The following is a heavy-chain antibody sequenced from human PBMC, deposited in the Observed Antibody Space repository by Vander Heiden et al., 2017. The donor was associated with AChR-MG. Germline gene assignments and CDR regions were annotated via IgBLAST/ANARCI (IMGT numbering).Heavy chain of an antibody. Sequence: QVQLQESGPGLVQPSGTLSLTCAVSGGSISSSNWWSWVRQPPGKGLEWIGEIYHSGSTNYNPSLKSRVTISVDKSKNQFSLKLSSVTAADTAVYYCARTGRWLQWGDLYYGMDVWGQGTTVTVSS. CDR3: ARTGRWLQWGDLYYGMDV. CDR2: IYHSGST. D-gene: IGHD5-12*01. V-gene: IGHV4-4*02. J-gene: IGHJ6*02. CDR1: GGSISSSNW.